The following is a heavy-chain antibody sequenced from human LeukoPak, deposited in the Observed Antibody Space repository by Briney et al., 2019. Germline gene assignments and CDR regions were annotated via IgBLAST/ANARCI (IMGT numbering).Heavy chain of an antibody. V-gene: IGHV4-34*01. J-gene: IGHJ4*02. D-gene: IGHD3-16*01. CDR1: GGSFSGYY. CDR2: INHSGST. CDR3: ARLPSLRAVFDY. Sequence: SSETLSLTCAVYGGSFSGYYWSWIRQPPGKGLEWIGEINHSGSTSYNPSLKSRVTISVDTSKNQFSLKLSSVTAADTAVYYCARLPSLRAVFDYWGQGTLVTVSS.